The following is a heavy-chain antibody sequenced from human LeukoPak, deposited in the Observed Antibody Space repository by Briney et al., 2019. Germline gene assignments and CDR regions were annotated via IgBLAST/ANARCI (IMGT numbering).Heavy chain of an antibody. J-gene: IGHJ4*02. V-gene: IGHV3-11*01. Sequence: GGSLRLSCAASGFTFSDYYLSWIRQAPGKGLEWVSYISSSGSTIYYADSVKGRFTISRDNAKNSLYLQMNSLRAEDTAVYYCAREAKGYDSSGPFDYWGQGTLVTVSS. D-gene: IGHD3-22*01. CDR3: AREAKGYDSSGPFDY. CDR1: GFTFSDYY. CDR2: ISSSGSTI.